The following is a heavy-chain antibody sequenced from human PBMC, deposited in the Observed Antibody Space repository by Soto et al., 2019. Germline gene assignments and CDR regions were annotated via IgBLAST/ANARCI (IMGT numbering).Heavy chain of an antibody. D-gene: IGHD3-10*01. CDR2: ILYTGYT. J-gene: IGHJ5*01. CDR1: GGSIYGYY. CDR3: ARERAEWFGDLLPNGWFGS. V-gene: IGHV4-59*01. Sequence: HSETMYLTCTVSGGSIYGYYWSWIRQPPGKGLEWIGDILYTGYTNYNPSLKSRITISIDTSRNQYSLRLSSVTAADTAVYYCARERAEWFGDLLPNGWFGSRRQGTLGTVSS.